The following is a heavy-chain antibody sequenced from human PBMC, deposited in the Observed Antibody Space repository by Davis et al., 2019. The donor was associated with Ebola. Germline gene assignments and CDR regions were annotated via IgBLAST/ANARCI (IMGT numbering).Heavy chain of an antibody. J-gene: IGHJ4*02. CDR1: GYTFTNYG. V-gene: IGHV1-8*02. CDR2: MNPNSGNT. Sequence: ASVKVSCKASGYTFTNYGITWVRQAPGQGLEWMGWMNPNSGNTGYAQKFQGRVTMTRNTSISTAYMELSSLRSEDTAVYFCARGGVAYSDLDYWGQGTLVTVSS. D-gene: IGHD2-21*01. CDR3: ARGGVAYSDLDY.